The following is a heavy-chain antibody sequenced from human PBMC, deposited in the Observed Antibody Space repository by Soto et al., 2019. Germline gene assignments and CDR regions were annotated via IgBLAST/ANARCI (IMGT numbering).Heavy chain of an antibody. CDR2: ISAYNGNT. CDR1: GYTFTSYG. Sequence: QVQLVQSGAEVKKPGASVKVSCKASGYTFTSYGISWVRQAPGQGREWMGWISAYNGNTNYAQKLQGRVTMTTDTSTRTSYMELRSLRADDTAVYYCAMVKDGPPYYYYYGMDVWGQGTTVTVSS. CDR3: AMVKDGPPYYYYYGMDV. V-gene: IGHV1-18*01. J-gene: IGHJ6*02.